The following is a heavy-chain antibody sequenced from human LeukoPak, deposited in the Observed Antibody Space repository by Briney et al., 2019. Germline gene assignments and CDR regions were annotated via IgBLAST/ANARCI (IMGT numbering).Heavy chain of an antibody. V-gene: IGHV3-30*03. CDR1: GFTFSSYG. J-gene: IGHJ3*02. CDR2: ISYDGSNK. D-gene: IGHD6-19*01. Sequence: GGSLRLSCAASGFTFSSYGMHWVRQAPGKGLEWVAVISYDGSNKYYADSVKGRFTISRDNSKNTLYLQMNSLRAEDTAVYYCARGSPYSSGWYRYAFDIWGQGTMVTVSS. CDR3: ARGSPYSSGWYRYAFDI.